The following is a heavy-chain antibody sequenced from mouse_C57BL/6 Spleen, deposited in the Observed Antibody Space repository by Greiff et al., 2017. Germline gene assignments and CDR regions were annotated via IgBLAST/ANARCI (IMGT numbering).Heavy chain of an antibody. CDR2: INPSTGGT. Sequence: VQLQQSGPELVKPGASVKISCKASGYSFTGYYMNWVKQSPEKSLEWIGEINPSTGGTTYNQKFKAKATLTVDKSSSTAYMQLKSLTSEDSAVYYCARYGPQGFAYWGQGTLVTVSA. CDR1: GYSFTGYY. V-gene: IGHV1-42*01. D-gene: IGHD1-1*02. J-gene: IGHJ3*01. CDR3: ARYGPQGFAY.